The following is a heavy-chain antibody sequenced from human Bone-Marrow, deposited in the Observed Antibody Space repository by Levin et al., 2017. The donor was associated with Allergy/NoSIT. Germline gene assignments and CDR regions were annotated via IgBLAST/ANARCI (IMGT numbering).Heavy chain of an antibody. CDR2: ISWDGGST. V-gene: IGHV3-43D*04. J-gene: IGHJ4*02. CDR1: GFTFDDYA. CDR3: AKDNGDYYFDY. D-gene: IGHD4-17*01. Sequence: SCAASGFTFDDYAMHWVRQAPGKGLEWVSLISWDGGSTYYADSVKGRFTISRDNSKNSLYLQMNSLRAEDTALYYCAKDNGDYYFDYWGQGTLVTVSS.